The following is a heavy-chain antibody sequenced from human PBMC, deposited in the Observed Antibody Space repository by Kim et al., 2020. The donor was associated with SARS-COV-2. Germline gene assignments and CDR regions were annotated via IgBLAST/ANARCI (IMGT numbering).Heavy chain of an antibody. D-gene: IGHD2-2*01. J-gene: IGHJ4*02. CDR1: GCSISSSSYY. CDR2: IYYSGST. V-gene: IGHV4-39*01. Sequence: SETLSLTCTVSGCSISSSSYYWGWIRQPPGKGLEWFGSIYYSGSTYSNPSLKSRVTISVDTSKNQFSLKLSSVTAADTAVYYCASPAGYCSSTSCYGFGYWGQGTLVTVSS. CDR3: ASPAGYCSSTSCYGFGY.